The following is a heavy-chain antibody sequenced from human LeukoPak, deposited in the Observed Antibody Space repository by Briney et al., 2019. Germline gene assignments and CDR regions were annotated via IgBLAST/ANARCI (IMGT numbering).Heavy chain of an antibody. CDR2: ISVNGDGT. CDR3: AKDRGGFFGSGTSYYFYGMDV. D-gene: IGHD3-10*01. J-gene: IGHJ6*02. Sequence: GGSLRLSCAASGFTFGHYAMHWVRQAPGKGLEWVSVISVNGDGTHYIDSVKGRFSISRDQSRNSLHLQMDTLRAEDTAVYYCAKDRGGFFGSGTSYYFYGMDVWGQGTTVTVSS. CDR1: GFTFGHYA. V-gene: IGHV3-43*02.